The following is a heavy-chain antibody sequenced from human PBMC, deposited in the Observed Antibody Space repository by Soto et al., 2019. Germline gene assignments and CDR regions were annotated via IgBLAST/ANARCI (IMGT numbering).Heavy chain of an antibody. CDR2: IYYSGST. CDR1: GGSISSYY. Sequence: QVQLQESGPGLVKPSETLSLTCTVSGGSISSYYWSWIRQPPGKGLEWIGYIYYSGSTNYNPYLKSRVTLSVDTSKNQFARQLSSVTAADTAVYYCARRYGYSFDYWGQGTLVTVSS. CDR3: ARRYGYSFDY. V-gene: IGHV4-59*08. D-gene: IGHD1-1*01. J-gene: IGHJ4*02.